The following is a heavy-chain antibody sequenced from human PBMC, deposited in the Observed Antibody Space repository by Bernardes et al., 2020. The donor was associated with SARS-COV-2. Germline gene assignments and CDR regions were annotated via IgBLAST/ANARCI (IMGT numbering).Heavy chain of an antibody. Sequence: SETLYLTCTVSGGSIISYFWSWIRQPPGKGLEWIGYIYYSGSTDYNPSLKSRVTISVDTSKNQFSLKLSSVTAADTAVYYCARHNEYSAYDSHFDYWGQGNLVTVSS. CDR1: GGSIISYF. CDR2: IYYSGST. V-gene: IGHV4-59*08. J-gene: IGHJ4*02. CDR3: ARHNEYSAYDSHFDY. D-gene: IGHD5-12*01.